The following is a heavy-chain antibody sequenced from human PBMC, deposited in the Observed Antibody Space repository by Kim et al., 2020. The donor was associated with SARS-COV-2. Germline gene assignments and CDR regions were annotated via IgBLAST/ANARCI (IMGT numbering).Heavy chain of an antibody. V-gene: IGHV3-9*01. D-gene: IGHD1-26*01. Sequence: DYAESVQGRVAVSRDNARYALYLQMNSRRPEATAFYYCAREKPGTYLPDYWGQGTLVTVSS. J-gene: IGHJ4*02. CDR3: AREKPGTYLPDY.